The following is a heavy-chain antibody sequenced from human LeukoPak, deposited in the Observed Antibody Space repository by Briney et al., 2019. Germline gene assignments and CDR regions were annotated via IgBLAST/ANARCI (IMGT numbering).Heavy chain of an antibody. J-gene: IGHJ3*02. D-gene: IGHD6-6*01. CDR3: ARLAIAARLAPFDI. CDR2: IYHTGNT. V-gene: IGHV4-59*08. CDR1: GGSFNTYY. Sequence: PSETLPHTRTVSGGSFNTYYWSWIRQSPGKGLEWMGYIYHTGNTNYNPSLKRRVTISIDTSQNQFSLNLTSVTAADTAVYYCARLAIAARLAPFDIWGQGRLATVSS.